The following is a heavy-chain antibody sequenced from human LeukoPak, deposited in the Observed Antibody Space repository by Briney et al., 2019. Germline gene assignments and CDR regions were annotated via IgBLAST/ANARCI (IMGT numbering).Heavy chain of an antibody. V-gene: IGHV4-59*01. CDR1: RGSMSSYY. J-gene: IGHJ4*02. D-gene: IGHD5-24*01. CDR3: ARGRDGYNYRFFDY. CDR2: IYYSGST. Sequence: KPSETLSLTCTVSRGSMSSYYWSWIRQPPGKGLEWIGYIYYSGSTYYNPSLKSRVTISVDTSTNQFSLKLRSVTAADTAVYYCARGRDGYNYRFFDYWGQGTLVTVSS.